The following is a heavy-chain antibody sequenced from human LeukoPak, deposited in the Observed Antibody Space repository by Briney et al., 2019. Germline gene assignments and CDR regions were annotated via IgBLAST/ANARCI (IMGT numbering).Heavy chain of an antibody. V-gene: IGHV1-2*02. CDR2: INPNSGGT. CDR1: GYTFTGYY. CDR3: ARGDWIGGYYYYYMDV. J-gene: IGHJ6*03. D-gene: IGHD2-21*02. Sequence: ASVKVSCKASGYTFTGYYRHWVRQAPGQGLEWMGWINPNSGGTNYAQKFQGRVTMTRDTSISTAYMELSRLRFDDTAVYYCARGDWIGGYYYYYMDVWGKGTTVTVSS.